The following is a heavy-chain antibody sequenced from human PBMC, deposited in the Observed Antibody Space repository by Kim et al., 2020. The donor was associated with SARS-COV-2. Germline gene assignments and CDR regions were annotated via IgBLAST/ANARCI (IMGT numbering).Heavy chain of an antibody. CDR3: ARYHVRGVTYYYYNGMDV. D-gene: IGHD3-10*01. V-gene: IGHV3-30*04. CDR1: GFTFSSYA. Sequence: GGSLRLSCAASGFTFSSYAMHWVRQAPGKGLEWVAVISYDGSNKYYADSVKGRFTISRDNSKNTLYLQMNSLKAEDTAVYYCARYHVRGVTYYYYNGMDVWGQGTTVTVSS. CDR2: ISYDGSNK. J-gene: IGHJ6*02.